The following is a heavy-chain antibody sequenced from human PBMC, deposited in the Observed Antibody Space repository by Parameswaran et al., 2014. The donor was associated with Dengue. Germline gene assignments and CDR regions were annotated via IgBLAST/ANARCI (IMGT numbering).Heavy chain of an antibody. D-gene: IGHD6-19*01. CDR3: ARTPSSGWSYYYYGMDV. J-gene: IGHJ6*02. Sequence: RWIRQPPGKGWSGLGKSIIVEAPTTTRPSKSRVTISVDTSKNQFSLKLSSVTAADTAVYYCARTPSSGWSYYYYGMDVWGQGTTVTVSS. CDR2: SIIVEAP. V-gene: IGHV4-34*01.